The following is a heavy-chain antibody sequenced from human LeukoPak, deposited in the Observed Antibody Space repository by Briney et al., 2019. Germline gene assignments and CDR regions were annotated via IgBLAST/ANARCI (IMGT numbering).Heavy chain of an antibody. Sequence: PSETLSLTCTVSGGSISSSSYYWGWIRQPPGKGLEWIGSIYYSGSTYYNPSLKSRVTISVDTSKNQFSLKLSSVTAADTAVYYCARSLTMVRGVRYFDYWGQGTLVTVSS. J-gene: IGHJ4*02. D-gene: IGHD3-10*01. CDR3: ARSLTMVRGVRYFDY. CDR1: GGSISSSSYY. CDR2: IYYSGST. V-gene: IGHV4-39*07.